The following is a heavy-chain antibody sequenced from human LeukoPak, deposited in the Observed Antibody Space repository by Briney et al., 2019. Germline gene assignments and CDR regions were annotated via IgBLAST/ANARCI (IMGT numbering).Heavy chain of an antibody. CDR2: IKQDGGEK. J-gene: IGHJ6*03. Sequence: GGSLRLSCAAAGFTFSSYGMSWVRQAPGKGLEWVANIKQDGGEKYYVDSGKGRFTISRDNAKNSLYLQMNSLRAEDTAVYYCARDQTKWEPLRRRDYYYMDVWGKGTTVTVSS. V-gene: IGHV3-7*01. CDR1: GFTFSSYG. CDR3: ARDQTKWEPLRRRDYYYMDV. D-gene: IGHD1-26*01.